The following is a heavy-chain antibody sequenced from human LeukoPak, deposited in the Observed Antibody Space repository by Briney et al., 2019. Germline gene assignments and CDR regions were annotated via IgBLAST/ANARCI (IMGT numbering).Heavy chain of an antibody. J-gene: IGHJ4*02. D-gene: IGHD5-12*01. V-gene: IGHV3-48*04. CDR2: ISYSGRTV. CDR3: ASFVGGSGYDPDY. CDR1: GFTFNTYS. Sequence: GGSLRLSCAASGFTFNTYSLNWVRQAPGTGLEWVAYISYSGRTVFYADSVKGRFTISRDNAKNSLYLQMNSLRAGDTAVYYCASFVGGSGYDPDYWGQGTLVTVSS.